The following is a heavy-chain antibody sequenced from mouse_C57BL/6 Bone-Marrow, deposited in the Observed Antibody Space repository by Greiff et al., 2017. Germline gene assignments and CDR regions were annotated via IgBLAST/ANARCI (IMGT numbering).Heavy chain of an antibody. Sequence: VQLVESGAELARPGASVKLSCKASGYTFTSYGISWVKQRTGQGLEWIGEIYPRSGNTYYNEKFKGKATLTADKSSSTAYMELRSLTSEDSAVYFCAVITTVVAKNYYAMDYWGQGTSVTVSS. CDR2: IYPRSGNT. D-gene: IGHD1-1*01. J-gene: IGHJ4*01. CDR3: AVITTVVAKNYYAMDY. V-gene: IGHV1-81*01. CDR1: GYTFTSYG.